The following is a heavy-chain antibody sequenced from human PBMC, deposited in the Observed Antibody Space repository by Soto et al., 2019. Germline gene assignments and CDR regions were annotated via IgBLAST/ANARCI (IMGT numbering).Heavy chain of an antibody. Sequence: PGESLKISCKGSGDSFTIYWIGWVRQMPGKGLEWMGIIYPDDSDTRYSPSFQGQVTISADKSISTAYLQWSSLKASDTAMYYCXRHGIAARQLYYYGMDVWGQGTTVTVSS. D-gene: IGHD6-6*01. V-gene: IGHV5-51*01. CDR3: XRHGIAARQLYYYGMDV. CDR1: GDSFTIYW. J-gene: IGHJ6*02. CDR2: IYPDDSDT.